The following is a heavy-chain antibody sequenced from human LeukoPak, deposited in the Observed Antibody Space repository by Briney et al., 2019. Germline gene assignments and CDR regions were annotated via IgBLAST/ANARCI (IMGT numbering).Heavy chain of an antibody. CDR1: GFTFSSYW. V-gene: IGHV3-7*01. D-gene: IGHD6-13*01. J-gene: IGHJ4*02. CDR3: ARVYRSSSGYCFDF. Sequence: GGSLRLSCAASGFTFSSYWMSWVRQAPGKGLEWVANIKQDGSEKYYVDSVKGRFTVSRDNAKNSLYLQMNSLRAEDTAVYYCARVYRSSSGYCFDFWGQGTLVTVAS. CDR2: IKQDGSEK.